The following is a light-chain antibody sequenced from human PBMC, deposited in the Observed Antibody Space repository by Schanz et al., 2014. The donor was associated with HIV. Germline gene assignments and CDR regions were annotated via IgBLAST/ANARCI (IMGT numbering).Light chain of an antibody. CDR2: DNY. J-gene: IGLJ3*02. CDR1: SSNIGDNT. V-gene: IGLV1-44*01. CDR3: VAWDDSLSGQV. Sequence: QSVLTQPPSASGTPGQRVTIACSGGSSNIGDNTVNWYQQLPGKVPKLLINDNYQRPSGVPDRFSGSKSGTSASLAISGLRSEDEADYYCVAWDDSLSGQVFGGGTKLTVL.